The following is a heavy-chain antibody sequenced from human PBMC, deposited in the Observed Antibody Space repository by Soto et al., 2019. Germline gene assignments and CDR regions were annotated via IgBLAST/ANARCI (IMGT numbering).Heavy chain of an antibody. Sequence: SETLSLTCTVSGVSISSYYWSWIRQPPGKGLEWIGYIYYSGSTNYNPSLKSRVTISVDTSKNQFSLKLSSVTAADTAVYYCARGEDSSGWYPPDYWGQGTLVTVSS. CDR2: IYYSGST. V-gene: IGHV4-59*01. D-gene: IGHD6-19*01. CDR1: GVSISSYY. J-gene: IGHJ4*02. CDR3: ARGEDSSGWYPPDY.